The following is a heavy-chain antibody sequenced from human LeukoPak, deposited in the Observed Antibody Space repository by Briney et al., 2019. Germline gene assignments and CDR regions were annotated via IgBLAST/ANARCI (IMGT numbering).Heavy chain of an antibody. CDR1: GGSISGYY. CDR3: AREIIVARGAFDI. J-gene: IGHJ3*02. Sequence: SETLSLTCTVSGGSISGYYWSWFRQSPGKGLEWIGEVNHRGSTNYNPSLKSRVTLSVDTSKNQFSLKLSSVTAADTAVYYCAREIIVARGAFDIWGQGTMVTVSS. D-gene: IGHD5-12*01. V-gene: IGHV4-34*01. CDR2: VNHRGST.